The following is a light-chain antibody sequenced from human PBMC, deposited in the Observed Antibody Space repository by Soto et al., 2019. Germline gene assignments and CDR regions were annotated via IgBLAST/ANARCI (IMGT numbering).Light chain of an antibody. CDR1: QSISRR. CDR2: MPS. CDR3: QQYYSYRST. Sequence: DIQMTQSPSTLSAAVGDRVTITCRASQSISRRLAWYQQKPGKAPKVLIYMPSSLEGGVPSRFSGSGSGTEFTLTISSLQPDDFATYYSQQYYSYRSTFGPGTKVDIK. J-gene: IGKJ3*01. V-gene: IGKV1-5*03.